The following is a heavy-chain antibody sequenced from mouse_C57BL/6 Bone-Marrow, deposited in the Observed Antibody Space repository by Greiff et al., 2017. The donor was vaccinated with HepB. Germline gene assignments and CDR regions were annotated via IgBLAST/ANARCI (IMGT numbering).Heavy chain of an antibody. Sequence: EVQLVESGGGLVKPGGSLKLSCAASGFTFSSYTMSWVRQTPEKRLEWVATISGGGGNTYYPDSVKGRFTISRDNAKNTLYLQMSSLRSEDTALYYCARHGNYYGSWFAYWGQGTLVTVSA. J-gene: IGHJ3*01. D-gene: IGHD1-1*01. CDR1: GFTFSSYT. CDR3: ARHGNYYGSWFAY. CDR2: ISGGGGNT. V-gene: IGHV5-9*01.